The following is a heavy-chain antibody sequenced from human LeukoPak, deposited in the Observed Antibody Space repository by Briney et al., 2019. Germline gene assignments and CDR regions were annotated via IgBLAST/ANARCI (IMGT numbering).Heavy chain of an antibody. V-gene: IGHV4-59*01. J-gene: IGHJ6*03. CDR3: ARDLGRVGATYMDV. CDR2: IYYSGST. Sequence: TSETLSLTCTVSGGSISSYYWSWIRQPPGKGLEWIGYIYYSGSTNYNPSLKSRVTISVDTSKNQFSLKLSSVTAADTAVYYCARDLGRVGATYMDVWGKGTTVTISS. D-gene: IGHD1-26*01. CDR1: GGSISSYY.